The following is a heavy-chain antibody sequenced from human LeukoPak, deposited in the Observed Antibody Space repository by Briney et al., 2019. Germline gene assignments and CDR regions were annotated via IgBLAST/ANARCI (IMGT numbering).Heavy chain of an antibody. V-gene: IGHV1-8*01. CDR2: MNPNSGNT. CDR3: ARGLGCSSTSCYLVVSGWFDP. D-gene: IGHD2-2*01. Sequence: ASVKVSCKASGYTFTSYDINWVRQATGQGLEWMGWMNPNSGNTGYAQKFQGRVTMTRNTSISTAYMELSSLRSEDTAVYYCARGLGCSSTSCYLVVSGWFDPWGQGTLVTVSS. CDR1: GYTFTSYD. J-gene: IGHJ5*02.